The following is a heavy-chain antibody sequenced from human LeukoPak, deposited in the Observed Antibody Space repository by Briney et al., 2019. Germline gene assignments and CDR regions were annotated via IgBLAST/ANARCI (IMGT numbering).Heavy chain of an antibody. CDR3: ARLYFDWPDWYFDL. CDR1: GGSLSSYY. J-gene: IGHJ2*01. CDR2: IYYSGST. D-gene: IGHD3-9*01. Sequence: SETLSLTCTVSGGSLSSYYWSWLRQPPGKGLEWIGYIYYSGSTNYNPSLKSRVTISVDTSKNQFSLKLSSVAAADTAVYYCARLYFDWPDWYFDLWGRGTLVTVSS. V-gene: IGHV4-59*01.